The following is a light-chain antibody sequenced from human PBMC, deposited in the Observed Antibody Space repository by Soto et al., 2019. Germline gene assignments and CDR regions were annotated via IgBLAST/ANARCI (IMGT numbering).Light chain of an antibody. V-gene: IGKV3-11*01. J-gene: IGKJ4*01. CDR1: QSVSSY. Sequence: EIVLTQSPATLSLSPGERATLSCRASQSVSSYFAWYQQKPGQAPRLLIYDAANRATGIPDRFSGSGSGTDFTLTISSLEPEDFAVYYCQQRSNWPPTFGGGTKVEIK. CDR2: DAA. CDR3: QQRSNWPPT.